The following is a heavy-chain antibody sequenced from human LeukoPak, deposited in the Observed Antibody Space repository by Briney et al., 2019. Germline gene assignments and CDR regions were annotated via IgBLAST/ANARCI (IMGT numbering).Heavy chain of an antibody. CDR3: ARGRLYYYGSGSFDY. J-gene: IGHJ4*02. D-gene: IGHD3-10*01. V-gene: IGHV4-4*02. Sequence: RPSETLSLTCAVSGGSISSSNWWSWVRQPPGKGLEWIGEINHSGSTNYNPSLKSRVTISVDTSKNQFSLKLSSVTAADTAVYYCARGRLYYYGSGSFDYWGQGTLVTVSS. CDR1: GGSISSSNW. CDR2: INHSGST.